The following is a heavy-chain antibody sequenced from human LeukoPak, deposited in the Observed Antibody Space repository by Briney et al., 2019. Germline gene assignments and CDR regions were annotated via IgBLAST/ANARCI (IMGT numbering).Heavy chain of an antibody. Sequence: SETLSPTCTVSGGSISSGGYYWSWIRQHPGKGLEWIGYIYYSGSTYYNPSLKSRVTISVDTSKNQFSLKLSSVTAADTAVYYCARDDWDYYDSSGQGYFDLWGRGTLVTVSS. J-gene: IGHJ2*01. CDR2: IYYSGST. CDR3: ARDDWDYYDSSGQGYFDL. V-gene: IGHV4-31*03. CDR1: GGSISSGGYY. D-gene: IGHD3-22*01.